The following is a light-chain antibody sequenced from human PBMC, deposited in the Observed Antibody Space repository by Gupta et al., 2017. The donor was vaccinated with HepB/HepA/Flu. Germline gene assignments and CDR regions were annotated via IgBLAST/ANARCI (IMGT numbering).Light chain of an antibody. CDR2: AAS. J-gene: IGKJ1*01. CDR3: QEYSAAPPWT. Sequence: DIQMTQSPSSLSAFVGDRVTITCRASQGINNYLAWYQQKPGKVPKLLSYAASTLQSGVPSRFSGRGSGTDCTLTISSLQPEDVATYYCQEYSAAPPWTFGPGTKVEIK. CDR1: QGINNY. V-gene: IGKV1-27*01.